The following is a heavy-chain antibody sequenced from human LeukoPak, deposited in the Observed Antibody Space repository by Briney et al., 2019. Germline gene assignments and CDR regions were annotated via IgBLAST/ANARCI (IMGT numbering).Heavy chain of an antibody. CDR3: ARAQKSWLLNY. CDR2: ISSTTSYI. V-gene: IGHV3-21*01. J-gene: IGHJ4*02. D-gene: IGHD3-22*01. Sequence: VSSISSTTSYIYYADSVKGRFTISRDNAKNSLYLQMNSLRAEDTAVYYCARAQKSWLLNYWGQGTLVTVSS.